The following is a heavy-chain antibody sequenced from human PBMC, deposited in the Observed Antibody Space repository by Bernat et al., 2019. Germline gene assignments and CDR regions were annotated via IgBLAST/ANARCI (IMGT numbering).Heavy chain of an antibody. CDR3: ARDVTGTYFFDY. V-gene: IGHV3-11*06. CDR1: EFTFSDYY. D-gene: IGHD1-20*01. CDR2: ISSSGSYT. Sequence: QVHLVESGGGLVKPGGSLRLSCAASEFTFSDYYMSWNRQAPGKGLEWVSSISSSGSYTDYADSVIGRFTISSDNAKKSLYLQMNSLRAEDTAVYYCARDVTGTYFFDYWGQGTLVTVSS. J-gene: IGHJ4*02.